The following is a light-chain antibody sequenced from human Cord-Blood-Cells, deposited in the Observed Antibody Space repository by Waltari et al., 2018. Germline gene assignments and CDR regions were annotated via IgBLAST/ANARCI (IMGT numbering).Light chain of an antibody. J-gene: IGKJ1*01. CDR3: QQYYSTPWT. V-gene: IGKV4-1*01. CDR1: QSVLYISNNTNY. CDR2: WAS. Sequence: DIVMTPSPDSLAVSLGERATINCTSRQSVLYISNNTNYLPWHQQKPGQPPRLLIYWASTRESGVPVRFSGGGSGTDFHLSISSLQAEEVAVYYCQQYYSTPWTFGQGTKVESK.